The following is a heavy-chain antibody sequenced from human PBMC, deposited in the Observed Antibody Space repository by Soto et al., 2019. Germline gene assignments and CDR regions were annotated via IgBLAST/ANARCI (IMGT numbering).Heavy chain of an antibody. CDR1: GGSFSGYY. Sequence: SETLSLTCAVYGGSFSGYYWSWIRQPPGKGLEWIGEINHSGSTNYNPSLKSRVTISVDTSKNQFSLKLSSVTAADTAVYYCARGVVHFSSIAARRIWFDPWGQGTLVTVSS. CDR2: INHSGST. D-gene: IGHD6-6*01. CDR3: ARGVVHFSSIAARRIWFDP. J-gene: IGHJ5*02. V-gene: IGHV4-34*01.